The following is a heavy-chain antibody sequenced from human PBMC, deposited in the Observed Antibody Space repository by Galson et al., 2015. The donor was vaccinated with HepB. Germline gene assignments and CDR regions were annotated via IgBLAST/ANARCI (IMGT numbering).Heavy chain of an antibody. CDR3: SKWTGG. CDR1: GFTFSSSW. J-gene: IGHJ4*02. CDR2: MNQDGSDT. Sequence: SLRLSCAASGFTFSSSWMSWIRQAPGKGLEWVASMNQDGSDTYYVDSVKGRFTISRDNARNSLFLQMNTLRAEDTATYHCSKWTGGWGQGTLVTVSS. V-gene: IGHV3-7*01. D-gene: IGHD3/OR15-3a*01.